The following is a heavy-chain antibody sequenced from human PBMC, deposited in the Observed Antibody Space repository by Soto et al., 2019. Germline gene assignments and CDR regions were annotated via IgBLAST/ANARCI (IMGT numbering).Heavy chain of an antibody. CDR1: GGSISSGGYY. V-gene: IGHV4-31*03. CDR3: ARVCGGDCHYGMDV. CDR2: IYYSGST. Sequence: QVQLQESGPGLVKPSQTLSLTCTVSGGSISSGGYYWSWIRQHPGQGLEWIGYIYYSGSTYYTPSLKSRVTIAVDTSKNQFSLKLSSVTAADTAVYYCARVCGGDCHYGMDVWGQGTTVTVSS. J-gene: IGHJ6*02. D-gene: IGHD2-21*02.